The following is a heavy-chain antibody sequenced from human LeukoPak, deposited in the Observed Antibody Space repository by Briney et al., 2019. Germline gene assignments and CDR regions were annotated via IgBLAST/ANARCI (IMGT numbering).Heavy chain of an antibody. CDR1: GGSISSGSYY. V-gene: IGHV4-61*01. CDR2: IYYSGST. J-gene: IGHJ4*02. Sequence: SETLSLTCTVSGGSISSGSYYWDWIRQPPGKGLEWIGYIYYSGSTNYNPSLKSRVTISVDTSKNQFSLKLSSVTAADTAVYYCARNHHINNWNYGPFDYWGQGTLVTVSS. CDR3: ARNHHINNWNYGPFDY. D-gene: IGHD1-7*01.